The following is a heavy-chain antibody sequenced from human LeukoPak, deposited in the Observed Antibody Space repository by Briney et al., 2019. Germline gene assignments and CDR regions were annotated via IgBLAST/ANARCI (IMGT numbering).Heavy chain of an antibody. D-gene: IGHD4-23*01. CDR2: IYYSVNT. V-gene: IGHV4-59*01. J-gene: IGHJ4*02. CDR3: ARGLAVTPLFDY. Sequence: SETLSLTCTVSGGSISSYYWSWIRQPPGKGLEWIGYIYYSVNTKYNPSLNSRVTISVDTSKNQFSLKLSSVTAADTAVYYCARGLAVTPLFDYWGQGTLVTVSS. CDR1: GGSISSYY.